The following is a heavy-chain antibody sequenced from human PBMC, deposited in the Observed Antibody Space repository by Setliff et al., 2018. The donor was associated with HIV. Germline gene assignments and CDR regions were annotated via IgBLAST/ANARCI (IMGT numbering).Heavy chain of an antibody. CDR2: INQDASKK. CDR1: GFTFSSYW. D-gene: IGHD3-22*01. CDR3: VTVGDYDSSGYYRY. V-gene: IGHV3-7*03. Sequence: QPGGSLRLSCAASGFTFSSYWMSWVRQAPGKGLEWVANINQDASKKYYVDSVKGRFTISRDNAKNSLHLQMNSLRAEDTALYYCVTVGDYDSSGYYRYWGQGTLVTVSS. J-gene: IGHJ4*02.